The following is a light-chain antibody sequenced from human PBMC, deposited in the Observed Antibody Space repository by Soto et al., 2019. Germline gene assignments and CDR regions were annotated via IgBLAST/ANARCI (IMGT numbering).Light chain of an antibody. J-gene: IGKJ3*01. Sequence: DIVMTQSPDSLAVSLGERATINCQSSQSVLYSSNNKNYLAWYQQKPGQPPKLLIYWASTRESGVPDRFSGSGSGTDFTLTISSLQAEDAAVYYCQQYYSTPPHFTFGPGTKVDIK. V-gene: IGKV4-1*01. CDR1: QSVLYSSNNKNY. CDR3: QQYYSTPPHFT. CDR2: WAS.